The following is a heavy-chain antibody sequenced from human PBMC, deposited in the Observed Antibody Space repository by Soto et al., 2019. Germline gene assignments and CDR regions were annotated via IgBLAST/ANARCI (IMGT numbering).Heavy chain of an antibody. V-gene: IGHV2-70*01. Sequence: SGPTLVNPTQTLTLTCTFSGFSLSTSGMCVSWIRQPPGKALEWLALIDWDDDKYYSTSLKTRLTISKDTSKNQVVLTMTNMDPVDTATYYCARIPIAVADHYYYYYGMDVWGQGTTVTVSS. D-gene: IGHD6-19*01. CDR3: ARIPIAVADHYYYYYGMDV. CDR2: IDWDDDK. CDR1: GFSLSTSGMC. J-gene: IGHJ6*02.